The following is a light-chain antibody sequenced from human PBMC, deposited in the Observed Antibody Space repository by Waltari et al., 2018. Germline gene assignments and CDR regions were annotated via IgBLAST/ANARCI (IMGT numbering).Light chain of an antibody. CDR3: QQVNGYPLT. CDR1: QGITPY. V-gene: IGKV1-9*01. J-gene: IGKJ4*01. CDR2: AAS. Sequence: DIQLTQSPSFLSASVGDRVTITCRASQGITPYLVWYQQKPGKAPKVLIYAASTLQSGVPSRFRGSGSGTEFTLTITSLQPEDFATQYCQQVNGYPLTFGGGTKVEIK.